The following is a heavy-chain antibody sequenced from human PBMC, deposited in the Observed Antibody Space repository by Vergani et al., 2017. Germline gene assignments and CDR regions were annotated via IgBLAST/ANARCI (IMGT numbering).Heavy chain of an antibody. D-gene: IGHD6-19*01. Sequence: QVQLEESGGGVVQPGRSLRLSCAGSGFTLSSHAMHWVRQAPGKGLEWVAFIWYDGSKEYYADSMKGRFTISRDNSKNTLFLQMNSLRPEDTAVYYCARDTVTGSRYFDYWGQGTLVTVSS. J-gene: IGHJ4*02. CDR1: GFTLSSHA. V-gene: IGHV3-33*01. CDR2: IWYDGSKE. CDR3: ARDTVTGSRYFDY.